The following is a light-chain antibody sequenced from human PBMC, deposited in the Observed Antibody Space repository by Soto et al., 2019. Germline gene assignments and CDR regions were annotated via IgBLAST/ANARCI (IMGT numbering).Light chain of an antibody. V-gene: IGLV1-36*01. CDR1: SSNIGNNA. Sequence: QSVLTQPPSVSEAPRQRVTISCSGSSSNIGNNAVNWYQQLPGKAPKLLIYYDDLLPSGVSDRFSGSKSGTSASLAISGRQYEDEADYYCAAWDDSLNGVVFGGGTKLTVL. J-gene: IGLJ2*01. CDR3: AAWDDSLNGVV. CDR2: YDD.